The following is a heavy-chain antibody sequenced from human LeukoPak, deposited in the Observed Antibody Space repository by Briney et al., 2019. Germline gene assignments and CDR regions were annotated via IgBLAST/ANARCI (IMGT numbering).Heavy chain of an antibody. J-gene: IGHJ4*02. V-gene: IGHV3-30-3*01. D-gene: IGHD6-19*01. CDR1: GFTFSIYT. CDR2: TSYAGSTE. CDR3: ARDGPSHSSGYYFDY. Sequence: GGSLRLSCAASGFTFSIYTIHWVREAPGKGLEWVAPTSYAGSTEYYADSVMGRFTVSRDDSKNTVYLQVNSLRAEDTAVYYCARDGPSHSSGYYFDYWGQGTLVSVSS.